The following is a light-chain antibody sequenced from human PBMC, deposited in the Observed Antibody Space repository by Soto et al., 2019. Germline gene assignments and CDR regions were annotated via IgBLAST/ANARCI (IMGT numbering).Light chain of an antibody. CDR1: SSDVGGFNY. CDR3: NSYISCSTYV. V-gene: IGLV2-14*03. CDR2: DVT. Sequence: QSALTQPASVSGSPGQSITISCTGTSSDVGGFNYVSWYQQHPGKAPKLMIYDVTNRPSGVSYRFSGSKSGNTASLTISGLQAEDEADYYCNSYISCSTYVFGTVTKLTVL. J-gene: IGLJ1*01.